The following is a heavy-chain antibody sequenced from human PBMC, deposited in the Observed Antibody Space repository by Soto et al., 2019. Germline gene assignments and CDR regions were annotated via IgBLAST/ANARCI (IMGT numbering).Heavy chain of an antibody. V-gene: IGHV4-59*01. Sequence: PSETLSLTCTVSGGSISSYYWSWIRQPPGKGLEWIGYIYYSGSTNYNPSLKSRVTISVDTSKNQFSLKLSSVTAADTAVYYCARAPQAMIAFDIWGQCTLVTVSS. CDR3: ARAPQAMIAFDI. D-gene: IGHD3-16*01. CDR1: GGSISSYY. CDR2: IYYSGST. J-gene: IGHJ3*02.